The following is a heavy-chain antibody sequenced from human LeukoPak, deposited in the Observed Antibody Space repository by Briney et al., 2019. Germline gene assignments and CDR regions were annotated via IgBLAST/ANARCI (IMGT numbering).Heavy chain of an antibody. J-gene: IGHJ4*02. Sequence: PSETLSLTCAVYGGSFSGYYWSWIRQPPGKGLEWIGEINHSGSTNYNPSLKSRVTISVDTSKNQFSLKLSSVTAADTAVYYCARTRGYCSSTSCYSTLDYWGQGTLVTVSP. CDR2: INHSGST. V-gene: IGHV4-34*01. CDR3: ARTRGYCSSTSCYSTLDY. D-gene: IGHD2-2*01. CDR1: GGSFSGYY.